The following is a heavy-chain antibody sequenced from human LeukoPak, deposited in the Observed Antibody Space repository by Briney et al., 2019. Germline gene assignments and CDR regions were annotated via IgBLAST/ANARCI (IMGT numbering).Heavy chain of an antibody. V-gene: IGHV3-33*01. Sequence: GSLRLSCAASGFTFSSYGMHWVRQAPGKGLEWVAVIWYDGSNKYYADSVKGRFTISRDNAKNSLYLQMNSLRAEDTAVYYCARQGGIAARRRDFDYWGQGTLVTVSS. CDR3: ARQGGIAARRRDFDY. CDR2: IWYDGSNK. J-gene: IGHJ4*02. D-gene: IGHD6-6*01. CDR1: GFTFSSYG.